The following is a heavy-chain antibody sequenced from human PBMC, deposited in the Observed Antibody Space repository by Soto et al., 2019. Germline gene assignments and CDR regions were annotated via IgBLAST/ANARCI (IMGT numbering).Heavy chain of an antibody. Sequence: QVQLVQSGAEVKKPGASVKVSCKASGYTFTGYGISWVRQAPGLGPAWMGRISTYNGNTNYVQKLQGRVTTTAYTASNTAYLELRSLRYDDTAVYYCARDPGYSTTWHQAFAAWGRGTMVTVSS. CDR2: ISTYNGNT. D-gene: IGHD6-13*01. V-gene: IGHV1-18*01. CDR3: ARDPGYSTTWHQAFAA. CDR1: GYTFTGYG. J-gene: IGHJ3*01.